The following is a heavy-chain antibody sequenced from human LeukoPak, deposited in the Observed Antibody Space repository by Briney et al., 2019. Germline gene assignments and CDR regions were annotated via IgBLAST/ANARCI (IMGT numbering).Heavy chain of an antibody. Sequence: PGRSLRLSCAASGFTFSSYGMHWVRQAPGKGLEWVAIISYDGSNKYYVDSVQGRFTISRDNSKNTLYLQMNSLRAEDTAVYYCAKDLGGGSGCYDLWGRGTLVTVSS. D-gene: IGHD6-19*01. CDR3: AKDLGGGSGCYDL. CDR1: GFTFSSYG. J-gene: IGHJ2*01. V-gene: IGHV3-30*18. CDR2: ISYDGSNK.